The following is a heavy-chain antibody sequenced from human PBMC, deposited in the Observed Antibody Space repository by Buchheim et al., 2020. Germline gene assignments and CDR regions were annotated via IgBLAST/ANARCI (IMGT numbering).Heavy chain of an antibody. CDR2: INPNSGGT. J-gene: IGHJ5*02. V-gene: IGHV1-2*06. Sequence: QVQLVQSGAEVKKPGASVKVSCKASGYTFTGYYMHWVRQAPGKGLEWMGRINPNSGGTNYAQKFQGRVTMTRDTSISTAYMELSRLRSDDTAVYYCARDREAAAGSPSTDWFDPWGQGTL. CDR3: ARDREAAAGSPSTDWFDP. D-gene: IGHD6-13*01. CDR1: GYTFTGYY.